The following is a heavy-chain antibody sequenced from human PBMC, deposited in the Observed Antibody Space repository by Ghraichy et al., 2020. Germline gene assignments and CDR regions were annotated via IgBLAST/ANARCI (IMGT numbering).Heavy chain of an antibody. CDR2: IYHSGST. J-gene: IGHJ4*02. CDR3: ARVAVAGLFDY. CDR1: GYSISSGYY. V-gene: IGHV4-38-2*02. D-gene: IGHD6-19*01. Sequence: SQTLSLTCTVSGYSISSGYYWGWIRQPPGKGLEWIGSIYHSGSTYYNPSLKSRVTISVDTSKNQFSLKLSSVTATDTAVYYCARVAVAGLFDYWGQGTLVTVSS.